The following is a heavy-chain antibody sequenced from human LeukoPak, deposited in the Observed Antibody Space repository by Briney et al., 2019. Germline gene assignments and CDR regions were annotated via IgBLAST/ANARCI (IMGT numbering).Heavy chain of an antibody. V-gene: IGHV4-61*01. Sequence: SETLSLTCTVSGGSVSSASYYWSWLRQPPGKGLEWIAYVYFTGSTNCNPSLKGRVTISLDMSKNQFSLKLSSVTAADTAVYYCARTQYCTSSTSCYFGYFDYWGQGSLVTVSS. CDR3: ARTQYCTSSTSCYFGYFDY. CDR2: VYFTGST. D-gene: IGHD2-2*01. J-gene: IGHJ4*02. CDR1: GGSVSSASYY.